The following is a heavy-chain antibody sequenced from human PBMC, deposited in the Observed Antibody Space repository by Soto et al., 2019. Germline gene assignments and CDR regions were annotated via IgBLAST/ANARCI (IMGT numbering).Heavy chain of an antibody. Sequence: GGSLRLSCAASGFAFDDCGMSWVRQAPGKGLEWVSGMNWNGGSTGYADSVKGRFTISRDNAKNSLYLQMNSLRAEDTALYYCARQKSGSTVDGSFDYWGHGTLVTVSS. V-gene: IGHV3-20*04. CDR1: GFAFDDCG. D-gene: IGHD1-7*01. CDR3: ARQKSGSTVDGSFDY. J-gene: IGHJ4*01. CDR2: MNWNGGST.